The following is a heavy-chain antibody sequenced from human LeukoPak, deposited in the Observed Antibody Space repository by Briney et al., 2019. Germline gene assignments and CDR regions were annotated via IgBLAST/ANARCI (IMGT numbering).Heavy chain of an antibody. D-gene: IGHD3-3*01. CDR1: GGSFSGYY. Sequence: PSETLSLTCAVYGGSFSGYYWSSIRQPPGKGLEWIGEINHSGSTNYNPSLKSRVTISVDTSKNQFSLKLSSVTAADTAVYYCARGQSTIFGVVSTFDYWGQGTLVTVSS. CDR3: ARGQSTIFGVVSTFDY. J-gene: IGHJ4*02. V-gene: IGHV4-34*01. CDR2: INHSGST.